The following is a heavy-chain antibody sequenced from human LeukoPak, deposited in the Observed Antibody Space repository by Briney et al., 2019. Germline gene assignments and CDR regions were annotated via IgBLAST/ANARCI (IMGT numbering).Heavy chain of an antibody. D-gene: IGHD2-2*01. CDR3: ASGYCSSTSCYNWFDP. J-gene: IGHJ5*02. V-gene: IGHV1-8*01. CDR1: GYTFTSYD. Sequence: ASVKVSCKASGYTFTSYDINWVRQATGQGLEWMGWMNPNSGNTGYAQKFQGRVTMTRNTSISTAYMELSSLRSEDTAVYYCASGYCSSTSCYNWFDPWGQGTLVTVSS. CDR2: MNPNSGNT.